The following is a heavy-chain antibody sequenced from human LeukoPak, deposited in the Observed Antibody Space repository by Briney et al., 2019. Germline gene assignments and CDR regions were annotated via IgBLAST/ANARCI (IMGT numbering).Heavy chain of an antibody. D-gene: IGHD2-2*02. Sequence: GASVKVSCKASGYTFTSYYMHWVRQAPGQGLEWMGIINPSGGSTSYAKKFQGRVTMTRDTSTSTVYMELSSLRSEDTAVYYCARVLIVVVPAAIEYYFDYWGQGTLVTVSS. J-gene: IGHJ4*02. CDR2: INPSGGST. CDR3: ARVLIVVVPAAIEYYFDY. CDR1: GYTFTSYY. V-gene: IGHV1-46*01.